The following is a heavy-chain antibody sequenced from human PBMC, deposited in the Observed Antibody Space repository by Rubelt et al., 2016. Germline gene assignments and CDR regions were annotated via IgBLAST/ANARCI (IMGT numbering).Heavy chain of an antibody. Sequence: QLQLQESGPGLVKPSETLSLTCTVSGGSISAYYWGWVRQPPGKGLEWIAYIHSSGITHASPSLKSRCTRSMDTSKNQFSLNRSSVTAAETAVYYCARSVFDIVVLPAASPGGWFDPWGQGTLVTVSS. V-gene: IGHV4-4*09. CDR3: ARSVFDIVVLPAASPGGWFDP. J-gene: IGHJ5*02. CDR1: GGSISAYY. D-gene: IGHD2-2*01. CDR2: IHSSGIT.